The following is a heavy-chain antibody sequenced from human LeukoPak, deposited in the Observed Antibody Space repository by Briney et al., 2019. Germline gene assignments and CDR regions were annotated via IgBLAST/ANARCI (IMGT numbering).Heavy chain of an antibody. J-gene: IGHJ4*02. D-gene: IGHD2-15*01. CDR3: AKYMGPCSGGSCYVEPLASFDY. CDR1: GFTFDDYA. Sequence: GGSLRLSCAASGFTFDDYAMRWVRQAPGKGLEWVSLISWDGGGTYCADSVKGRFTMSRDNSKNTLYLQMNSLRADDTAVYYCAKYMGPCSGGSCYVEPLASFDYWGQGTLFTVSS. CDR2: ISWDGGGT. V-gene: IGHV3-43D*04.